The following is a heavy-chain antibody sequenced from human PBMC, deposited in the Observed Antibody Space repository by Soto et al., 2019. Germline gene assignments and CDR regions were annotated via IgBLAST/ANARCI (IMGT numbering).Heavy chain of an antibody. CDR2: VRSESDGGTT. Sequence: SLRLSCAASGFTFKNAGMTWVRQAPGKGLEWVGRVRSESDGGTTEYAAPVKGRCIISRDDSNSALFLELNSLTAQDTAVYYCTTEGTRGYGAPAIGYWGQGILVTVSS. D-gene: IGHD5-12*01. V-gene: IGHV3-15*01. CDR1: GFTFKNAG. CDR3: TTEGTRGYGAPAIGY. J-gene: IGHJ4*02.